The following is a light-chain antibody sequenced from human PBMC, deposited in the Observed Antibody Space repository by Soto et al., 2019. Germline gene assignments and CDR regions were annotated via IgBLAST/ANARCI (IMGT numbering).Light chain of an antibody. CDR1: NIGSKS. CDR3: QVWDSISDHVV. J-gene: IGLJ2*01. CDR2: YDS. Sequence: SSELTQPPSVSVAPGKTARITCGGNNIGSKSVHWYQQKPGQAPVLVIYYDSDRPSGIPERFSGSNSGNTATLTISRVEAGDEADYYCQVWDSISDHVVFGGGTQLTVL. V-gene: IGLV3-21*04.